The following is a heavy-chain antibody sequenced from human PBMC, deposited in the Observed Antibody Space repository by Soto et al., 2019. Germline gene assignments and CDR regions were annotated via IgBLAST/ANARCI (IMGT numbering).Heavy chain of an antibody. J-gene: IGHJ4*02. CDR1: GFTFSSYG. CDR3: AKGPKGEAWGSYRFDY. D-gene: IGHD3-16*02. CDR2: ISYDGSNK. Sequence: QVQLVESGGGVVQPGRSLRLSCAASGFTFSSYGMHWVRQAPGKGLEWVAVISYDGSNKYYADSVKGRFTISRDNSKNTLYLQMNSLRAEDTAVYYCAKGPKGEAWGSYRFDYWGQGTLVTVSS. V-gene: IGHV3-30*18.